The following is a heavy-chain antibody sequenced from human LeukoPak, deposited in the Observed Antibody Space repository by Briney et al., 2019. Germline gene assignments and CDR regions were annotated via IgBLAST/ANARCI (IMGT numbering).Heavy chain of an antibody. CDR2: TNHSRST. CDR3: ARGGFRVVRGVTAYNWFDP. Sequence: PSETLSLTCAVYGGSFRGYYWSWIRQPPGKGLEWIGETNHSRSTNYNPSLKSRVTISVDTSKNQFSLKLSSVTAADTAVYYCARGGFRVVRGVTAYNWFDPWGQGTLVTVSS. CDR1: GGSFRGYY. J-gene: IGHJ5*02. V-gene: IGHV4-34*01. D-gene: IGHD3-10*01.